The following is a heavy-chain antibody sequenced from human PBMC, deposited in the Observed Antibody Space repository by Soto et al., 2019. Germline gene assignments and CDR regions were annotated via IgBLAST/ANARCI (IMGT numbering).Heavy chain of an antibody. V-gene: IGHV3-30-3*01. CDR2: ISFNGNSL. Sequence: GGSLRLSCTASEFSFSSYAMHWMRQSPGKGLEWVAVISFNGNSLHYADSVKDRFTISRDNSKSTLYLQMNNMRTEDTAVYYCARTFDTITYYFDYWGQGTLVTVSS. D-gene: IGHD3-9*01. J-gene: IGHJ4*02. CDR3: ARTFDTITYYFDY. CDR1: EFSFSSYA.